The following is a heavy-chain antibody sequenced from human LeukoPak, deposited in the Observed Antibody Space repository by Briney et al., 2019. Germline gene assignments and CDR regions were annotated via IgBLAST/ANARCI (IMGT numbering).Heavy chain of an antibody. CDR2: ISYDGSNK. Sequence: GGSLRLSCEASGFTFSGYSIHWVRQAPGKGLEWVAVISYDGSNKYHADSVKGRFTISRDNSKNTLYLQMNSLRPEDTAVYYCARGGYGLGSYFYFYGMDVWGQGTTVTVSS. D-gene: IGHD3-10*01. CDR1: GFTFSGYS. CDR3: ARGGYGLGSYFYFYGMDV. J-gene: IGHJ6*02. V-gene: IGHV3-30-3*01.